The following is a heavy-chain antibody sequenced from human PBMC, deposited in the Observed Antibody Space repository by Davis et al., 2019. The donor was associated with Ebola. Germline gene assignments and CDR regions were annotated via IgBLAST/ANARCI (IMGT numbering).Heavy chain of an antibody. CDR1: GFTFSNYA. V-gene: IGHV3-64*01. CDR3: ARDRLGYCSGGSCFNWFDP. Sequence: GESLKISCTASGFTFSNYAMHWVRQAPGKGLEYVSAISSNGGSTYYANSVKGRFTISRDNSKNTLYLQMNSLRAEDTAVYYCARDRLGYCSGGSCFNWFDPWGQGTLVTVSS. CDR2: ISSNGGST. D-gene: IGHD2-15*01. J-gene: IGHJ5*02.